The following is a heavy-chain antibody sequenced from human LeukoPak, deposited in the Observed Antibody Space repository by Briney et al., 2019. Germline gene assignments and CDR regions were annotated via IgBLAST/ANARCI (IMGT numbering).Heavy chain of an antibody. CDR3: AREDSSSWYQKRYLDY. CDR2: IYHSGST. CDR1: GYSISSGYY. D-gene: IGHD6-13*01. J-gene: IGHJ4*02. Sequence: SETLSLTCTVSGYSISSGYYWGWIRQPPGKGLEWIRSIYHSGSTYYNPSLKSRVTISVDTSKNQFSLKLSSVTAADTAVYYCAREDSSSWYQKRYLDYWGQGTLVTVSS. V-gene: IGHV4-38-2*02.